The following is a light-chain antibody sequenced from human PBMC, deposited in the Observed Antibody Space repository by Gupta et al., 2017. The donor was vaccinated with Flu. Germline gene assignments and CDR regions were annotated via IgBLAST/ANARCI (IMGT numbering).Light chain of an antibody. CDR2: TSS. V-gene: IGKV1-39*01. J-gene: IGKJ2*01. CDR1: QDITRY. CDR3: QHSDNNAMYN. Sequence: DIQMTQSPSSLSASVGDRVTITCRASQDITRYLNWYQVKPGKAPRLLIHTSSSLQSGVPPRFSGSGSGKDFTLTIANWQQEDFATYYCQHSDNNAMYNFGQGTRLDIK.